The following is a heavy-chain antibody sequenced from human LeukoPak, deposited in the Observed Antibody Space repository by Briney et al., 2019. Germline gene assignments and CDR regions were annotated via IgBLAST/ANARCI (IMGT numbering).Heavy chain of an antibody. CDR2: IYPGDSDT. J-gene: IGHJ5*02. CDR3: ARGGNIAARPNNWFDP. CDR1: GYSFTSYW. Sequence: GESLKISCKGSGYSFTSYWIGWVRQMPGKGLEWMGIIYPGDSDTRYSPSFQGQVTISADRSISTAYLQWSSLKASDTAMYYCARGGNIAARPNNWFDPWGQGTLVTVSS. V-gene: IGHV5-51*01. D-gene: IGHD6-25*01.